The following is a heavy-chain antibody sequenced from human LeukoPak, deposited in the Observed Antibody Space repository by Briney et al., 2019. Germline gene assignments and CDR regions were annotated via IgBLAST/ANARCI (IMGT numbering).Heavy chain of an antibody. Sequence: GGSLRLSCAASGFTFSSYSMNWVRQAPGKGLEWVSSISSSSNYIYYADSVQGRFTISRDNAENSLYLQMNSLRAEDTAVYYCARAKTYSGSYSDAFDIWGQGTMVTVSS. V-gene: IGHV3-21*01. J-gene: IGHJ3*02. CDR2: ISSSSNYI. D-gene: IGHD1-26*01. CDR1: GFTFSSYS. CDR3: ARAKTYSGSYSDAFDI.